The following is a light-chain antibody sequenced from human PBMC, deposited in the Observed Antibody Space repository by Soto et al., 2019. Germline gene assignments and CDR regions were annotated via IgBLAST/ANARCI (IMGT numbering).Light chain of an antibody. CDR1: QSISSW. Sequence: DIQMTQSPSTLSAPVGDRVTITCRASQSISSWLAWYQQKPGKAPKLLIYKASSLESGVPSRFSGSGSGTEFTLTISSLQPDDFATYYCQQYSRTFGQGTKVEIK. CDR2: KAS. J-gene: IGKJ1*01. V-gene: IGKV1-5*03. CDR3: QQYSRT.